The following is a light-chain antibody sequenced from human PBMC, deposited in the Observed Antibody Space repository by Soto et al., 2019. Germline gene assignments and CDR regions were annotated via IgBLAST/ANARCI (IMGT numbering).Light chain of an antibody. J-gene: IGLJ3*02. CDR1: SSDVGSYNY. CDR3: SSYTTNSAPWV. V-gene: IGLV2-14*01. CDR2: EVS. Sequence: QSALTQPASVSGSPGQSISISCTGSSSDVGSYNYVSWYQQHPGKAPKLLISEVSNRPSGVSNRFSGSKSDNTASLTISGLQAEDEADYYCSSYTTNSAPWVFGGGTKLTVL.